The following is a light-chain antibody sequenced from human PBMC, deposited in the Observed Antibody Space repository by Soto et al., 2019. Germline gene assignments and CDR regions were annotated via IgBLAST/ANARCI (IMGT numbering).Light chain of an antibody. Sequence: DIQMTQSPSTLSASVGDRVAITCRASQGISSYLAWYQQKPGKAPKLLIYAASTLQSGVPSRFSGSGSGTDFTLTISRLEPEDFAVYYCQQYGSTPLITSGQGTRLEIK. V-gene: IGKV1-9*01. CDR3: QQYGSTPLIT. J-gene: IGKJ5*01. CDR1: QGISSY. CDR2: AAS.